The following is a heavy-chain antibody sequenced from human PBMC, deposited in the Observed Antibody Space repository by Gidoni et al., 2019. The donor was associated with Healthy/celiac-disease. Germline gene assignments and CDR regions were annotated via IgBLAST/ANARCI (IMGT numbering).Heavy chain of an antibody. CDR3: AKALDFWSGYSYYYYGMDV. V-gene: IGHV3-23*01. CDR2: ISGSGGST. CDR1: GFTFSSYA. J-gene: IGHJ6*02. D-gene: IGHD3-3*01. Sequence: EVQLLESGGGLVQPGGSLRLSCAASGFTFSSYAMRWVRQAPGKGLEWVSAISGSGGSTYYADSVKGRFTISRDNSKNTLYLQMNSLRAEDTAVYYCAKALDFWSGYSYYYYGMDVWGQGTTVTVSS.